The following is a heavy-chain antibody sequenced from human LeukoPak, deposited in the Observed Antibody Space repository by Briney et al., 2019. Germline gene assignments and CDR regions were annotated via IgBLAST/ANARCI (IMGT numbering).Heavy chain of an antibody. V-gene: IGHV1-18*01. CDR2: ISAYNGNT. D-gene: IGHD6-13*01. J-gene: IGHJ6*03. CDR1: GYTFTSYG. CDR3: ARIPDSSSWYSLPYYYYMDV. Sequence: ASVKVSCKASGYTFTSYGISWVRQAPEQGLEWMGWISAYNGNTNYAQKLQGRVTMTTDTSTSTAYMELRSLRSDDTAVYYCARIPDSSSWYSLPYYYYMDVWGKGTTVTVSS.